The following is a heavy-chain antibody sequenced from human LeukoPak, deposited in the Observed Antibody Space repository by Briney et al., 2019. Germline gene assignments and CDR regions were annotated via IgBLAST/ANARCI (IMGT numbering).Heavy chain of an antibody. D-gene: IGHD2-2*01. Sequence: GGCLRLSCAASGFTLSDYWMSWVPEGPGKGREWGANIKQDGSEKYNADSVRGRFTISRDNAKNSLYLQMNSQRAEDTAVYYCARDLTDCSSTSCFYYMDVWGKGTTATVSS. J-gene: IGHJ6*03. CDR3: ARDLTDCSSTSCFYYMDV. V-gene: IGHV3-7*01. CDR1: GFTLSDYW. CDR2: IKQDGSEK.